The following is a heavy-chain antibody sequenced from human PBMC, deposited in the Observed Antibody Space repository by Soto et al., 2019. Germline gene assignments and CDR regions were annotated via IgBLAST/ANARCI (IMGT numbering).Heavy chain of an antibody. J-gene: IGHJ4*02. CDR3: ASPERNSEYPSRRS. V-gene: IGHV3-7*01. CDR1: GFSFGNDW. Sequence: PGGSLRLSCTASGFSFGNDWMGWVRQAPGKGLEWVANIKEDGSEKFSVDSVRGRFTISRDNAKNSLYLQMNSLRADDTAVYYCASPERNSEYPSRRSWGQGTRVTGSS. D-gene: IGHD1-1*01. CDR2: IKEDGSEK.